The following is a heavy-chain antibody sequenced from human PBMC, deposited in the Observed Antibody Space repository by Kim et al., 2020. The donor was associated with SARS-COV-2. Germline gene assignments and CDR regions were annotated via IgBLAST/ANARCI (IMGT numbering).Heavy chain of an antibody. CDR3: ARVGSHSSSWDIYYYYYYGMDV. CDR2: INSDGSST. V-gene: IGHV3-74*01. J-gene: IGHJ6*02. D-gene: IGHD6-13*01. CDR1: GFTFSSYW. Sequence: GGSLRLSCAASGFTFSSYWMHWVRQAPGKGLVWVSRINSDGSSTSYADSVKGRFTISRDNAKNTLYLQMNSLRAEDTAVYYCARVGSHSSSWDIYYYYYYGMDVWGQGTTVTVSS.